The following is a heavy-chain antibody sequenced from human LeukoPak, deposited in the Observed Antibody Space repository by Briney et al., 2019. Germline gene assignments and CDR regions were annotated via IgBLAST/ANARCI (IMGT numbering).Heavy chain of an antibody. J-gene: IGHJ4*02. V-gene: IGHV3-49*03. Sequence: GGSLRLSCTASGFTFGDYAMSWFRQAPGKGLEWVGFIRSKAYGGTTEYAASVKGRFTISRDDSKSIAYLQMNSLKTEDTAVYYCTRRGSGKEYDYWGQGTLVTVSS. CDR3: TRRGSGKEYDY. CDR2: IRSKAYGGTT. CDR1: GFTFGDYA. D-gene: IGHD3-10*01.